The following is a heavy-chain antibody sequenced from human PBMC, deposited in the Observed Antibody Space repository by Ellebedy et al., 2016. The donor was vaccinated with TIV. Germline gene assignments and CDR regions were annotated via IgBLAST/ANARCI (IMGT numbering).Heavy chain of an antibody. Sequence: GGSLRLSCAASGFTFSSYSMNWVRQAPGKGLEWVSYISSSGSTIYYADSVKGRFTISRDNAKNSLYLQMNSLIAEDTAVYYCARSSMVRGVYRHIDYWGQGTLVTVSS. D-gene: IGHD3-10*01. CDR1: GFTFSSYS. CDR3: ARSSMVRGVYRHIDY. J-gene: IGHJ4*02. V-gene: IGHV3-48*04. CDR2: ISSSGSTI.